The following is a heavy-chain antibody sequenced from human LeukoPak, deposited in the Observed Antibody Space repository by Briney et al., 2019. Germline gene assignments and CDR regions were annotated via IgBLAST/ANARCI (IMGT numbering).Heavy chain of an antibody. V-gene: IGHV4-34*01. J-gene: IGHJ4*02. CDR2: INHSGST. CDR1: GGSFSGYY. CDR3: ARDRLGAGNYFDH. Sequence: SETLSLTCAVYGGSFSGYYWSWIRQPPGKGLEWIGEINHSGSTNYNPSLTSRVSISVDTSKNQFSLRLSSVTAADTAVYYCARDRLGAGNYFDHWGQGTLVTVSS. D-gene: IGHD1-26*01.